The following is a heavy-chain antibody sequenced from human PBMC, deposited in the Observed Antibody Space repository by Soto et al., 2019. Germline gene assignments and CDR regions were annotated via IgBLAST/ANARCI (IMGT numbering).Heavy chain of an antibody. CDR2: ISAYNGNT. CDR3: ARGLRFLEWLFPWPFDY. V-gene: IGHV1-18*01. Sequence: QVQLVQSGAEVKKPGASVKVSCKASGYTFTSYGISWVRQAPGQGLEWMGWISAYNGNTNYAQKLQGRVTMTTDTCTSTAYMELRRPRSDDTAVYYCARGLRFLEWLFPWPFDYWGQGTLVTVSS. D-gene: IGHD3-3*01. J-gene: IGHJ4*02. CDR1: GYTFTSYG.